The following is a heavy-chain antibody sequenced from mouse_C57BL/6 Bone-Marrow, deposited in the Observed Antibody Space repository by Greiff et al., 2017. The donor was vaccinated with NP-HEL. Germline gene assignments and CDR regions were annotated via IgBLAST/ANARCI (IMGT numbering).Heavy chain of an antibody. V-gene: IGHV5-9-1*02. J-gene: IGHJ1*03. Sequence: EVKVVESGEGLVKPGGSLKLSCAASGFTFSSYAMSWVRQTPEKRLEWVAYISSGGDYIYYADTVKGRFTISRYNARNTLYLQMRSLQSEDTAMYYCTRGNWYCDVWGTGTTVTVSS. CDR3: TRGNWYCDV. CDR2: ISSGGDYI. CDR1: GFTFSSYA.